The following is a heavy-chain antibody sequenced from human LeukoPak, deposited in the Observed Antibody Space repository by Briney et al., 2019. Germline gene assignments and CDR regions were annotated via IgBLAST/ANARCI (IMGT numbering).Heavy chain of an antibody. CDR1: GFTFDDYA. J-gene: IGHJ6*02. CDR2: ISWNSGSI. Sequence: PGGSLRLSCAASGFTFDDYAMHWVRQAPGKGLEWVSGISWNSGSIGYADSVKGRFTISRDNAKNSLYLQMNSLRAEDTALYYCAKGKRLYYYYGMDVWGQGTTVTVSS. D-gene: IGHD1-1*01. CDR3: AKGKRLYYYYGMDV. V-gene: IGHV3-9*01.